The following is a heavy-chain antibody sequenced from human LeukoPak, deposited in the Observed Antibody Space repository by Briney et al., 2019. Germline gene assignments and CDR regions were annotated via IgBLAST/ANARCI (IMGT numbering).Heavy chain of an antibody. J-gene: IGHJ5*02. CDR3: ARTQPAGVGNWFDP. Sequence: SQTLSLTCAISGDSVSSNSAAWNWIRQSPSRGLEWLGRTYYRSKWFFDYAVSVKSRITINPVTSKNQFSLQLNSVTPEDTAVYYCARTQPAGVGNWFDPWGQGTLVTVSS. V-gene: IGHV6-1*01. CDR2: TYYRSKWFF. CDR1: GDSVSSNSAA. D-gene: IGHD2-2*01.